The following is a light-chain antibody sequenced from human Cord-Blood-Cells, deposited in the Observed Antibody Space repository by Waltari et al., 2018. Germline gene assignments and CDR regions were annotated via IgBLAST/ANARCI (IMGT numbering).Light chain of an antibody. J-gene: IGKJ4*01. CDR1: QSHSSY. V-gene: IGKV3-11*01. CDR2: DAS. CDR3: QQRSNWPGLT. Sequence: EIVLTQSPATLSLSPGERDTLPCRASQSHSSYLAWYQQKPGQAPRLLIYDASNRATGIPARFSGSGSGTDFTLTTGSLEPEDFAVYYCQQRSNWPGLTFGGGTKVEIK.